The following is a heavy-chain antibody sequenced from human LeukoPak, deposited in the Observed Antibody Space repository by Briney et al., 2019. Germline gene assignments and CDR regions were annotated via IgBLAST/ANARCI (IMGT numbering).Heavy chain of an antibody. Sequence: ASVKVSCKASGGTFSSYAISWVRQAPGQGLEWMGGIIPIFGTANYAQKFQGRVTITADKSTSTAYMELSSLRSEDTAVYYCARGRPTTSIAAAGVNWFDPWGQGTLVTVSS. CDR3: ARGRPTTSIAAAGVNWFDP. CDR2: IIPIFGTA. CDR1: GGTFSSYA. D-gene: IGHD6-13*01. V-gene: IGHV1-69*06. J-gene: IGHJ5*02.